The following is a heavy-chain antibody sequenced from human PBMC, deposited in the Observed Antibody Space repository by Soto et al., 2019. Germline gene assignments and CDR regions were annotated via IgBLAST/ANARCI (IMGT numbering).Heavy chain of an antibody. J-gene: IGHJ4*02. D-gene: IGHD5-12*01. V-gene: IGHV5-10-1*01. CDR1: GYSFAGYW. Sequence: GESLKISCKGSGYSFAGYWITWVRQKPGKGLEWMGLIDPSDSQAYYSPSFRGHVTISVTKSITTVFLQWSSLRASDTAMYYCARQIYDSDTGPNFQYYFDSWGQGTTVTVSS. CDR2: IDPSDSQA. CDR3: ARQIYDSDTGPNFQYYFDS.